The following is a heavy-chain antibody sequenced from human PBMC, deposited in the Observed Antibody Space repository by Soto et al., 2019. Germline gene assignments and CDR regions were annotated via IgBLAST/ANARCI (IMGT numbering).Heavy chain of an antibody. D-gene: IGHD7-27*01. CDR2: YYYSGST. CDR3: AREWGREFDY. J-gene: IGHJ4*02. V-gene: IGHV4-39*07. Sequence: SETLSLTCTVSGGSISSSTYYWGWIRQPPVKGLEWIGSYYYSGSTYYNPSLKSRVTISVDTSKNQFSLKLSSVTAADTAVYYCAREWGREFDYWGQGTLVNVSS. CDR1: GGSISSSTYY.